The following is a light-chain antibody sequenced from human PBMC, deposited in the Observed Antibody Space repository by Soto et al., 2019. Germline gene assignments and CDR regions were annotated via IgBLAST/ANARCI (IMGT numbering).Light chain of an antibody. J-gene: IGKJ4*01. CDR1: QGFNSF. V-gene: IGKV1-9*01. CDR3: QQVNVYPST. Sequence: IQLTQSPSSLSASVGDRVTITCRASQGFNSFLAWYQQKPGKAPNLLIYDASTLHSGVPSRFSGGGSGTDFTLTISSLQPEDFATYYCQQVNVYPSTCGGGNKGAIK. CDR2: DAS.